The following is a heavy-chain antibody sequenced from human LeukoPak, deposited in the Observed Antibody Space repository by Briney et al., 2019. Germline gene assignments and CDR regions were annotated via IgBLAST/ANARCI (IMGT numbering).Heavy chain of an antibody. V-gene: IGHV4-61*02. CDR2: IYTSGST. CDR3: ARENYYDSSGYGLYYYYYYMDV. Sequence: SETLSLTCTVSGGSISSSSYYWSWIRQPAGKGLEWIGRIYTSGSTNYNPSLKSRVTISVDTSKNQFSLKLSSVTAADTAVYYCARENYYDSSGYGLYYYYYYMDVWGKGTTVTISS. D-gene: IGHD3-22*01. CDR1: GGSISSSSYY. J-gene: IGHJ6*03.